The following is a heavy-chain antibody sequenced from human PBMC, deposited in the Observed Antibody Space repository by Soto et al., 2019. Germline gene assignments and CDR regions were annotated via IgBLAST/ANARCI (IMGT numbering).Heavy chain of an antibody. Sequence: PGGSLRLSCAASGFTFSIYSMNWFRQAPGKGLEWVSYISSSSSTIYYADSVKGRFTISRDNAKNSLYLQMNSLRDEDTAVYYCARESRFLEWLSLNWFDPWGQGTLVTVSS. V-gene: IGHV3-48*02. J-gene: IGHJ5*02. CDR3: ARESRFLEWLSLNWFDP. CDR1: GFTFSIYS. D-gene: IGHD3-3*01. CDR2: ISSSSSTI.